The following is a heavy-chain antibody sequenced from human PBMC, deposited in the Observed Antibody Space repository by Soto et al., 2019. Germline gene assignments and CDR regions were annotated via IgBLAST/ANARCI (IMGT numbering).Heavy chain of an antibody. CDR1: GFTFSSYS. J-gene: IGHJ6*02. V-gene: IGHV3-21*01. CDR3: ARDDDNYYGMDV. CDR2: ISSSSSYI. D-gene: IGHD1-1*01. Sequence: EVQLVESGGGLVKLGGSLRLSCAASGFTFSSYSMNWVRQAPGKGLEWVSSISSSSSYIYYAESVKGRFTISRDNAKNSLYLQMNSLRAEDTAVYYCARDDDNYYGMDVWGQGTTVTVSS.